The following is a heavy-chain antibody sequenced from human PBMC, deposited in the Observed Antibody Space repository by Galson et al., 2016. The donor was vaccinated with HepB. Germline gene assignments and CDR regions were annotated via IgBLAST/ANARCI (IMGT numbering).Heavy chain of an antibody. CDR1: GDSISTYY. D-gene: IGHD5-24*01. J-gene: IGHJ4*02. V-gene: IGHV4-39*01. CDR2: IFYTGTT. Sequence: SETLSLTCTVSGDSISTYYWVWVRQPPGKGLEWVGTIFYTGTTYYSPSLKRRVNVSVDTSRNQFSLKLTSVTAADTAVYFCARLMAIGAFDYWGQGILVTVSS. CDR3: ARLMAIGAFDY.